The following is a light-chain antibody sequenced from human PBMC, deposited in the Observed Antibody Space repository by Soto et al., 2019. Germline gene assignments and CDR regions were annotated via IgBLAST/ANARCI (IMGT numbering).Light chain of an antibody. CDR1: QGISRW. CDR3: QHASSFPCT. Sequence: DIQMTQSPSFVSASVGDRVTITCRASQGISRWLAWYQQRPGKAPELLIYGASSLQSPVPSRFSGSGSGKVFTLTISRLQAEFFATYYCQHASSFPCTFGQGTRLEIK. CDR2: GAS. V-gene: IGKV1-12*02. J-gene: IGKJ5*01.